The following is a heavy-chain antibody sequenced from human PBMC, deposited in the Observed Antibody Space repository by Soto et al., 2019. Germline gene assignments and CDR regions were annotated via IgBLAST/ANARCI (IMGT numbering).Heavy chain of an antibody. CDR2: IGGRGNSA. Sequence: PGGSLRLSCAASGFIFTNYAMNWVRQAPGKGLEWVSVIGGRGNSAYYADSVQGRFTISRDNAKTSLYLQMDSLRPEDTAIYYCAREGVTNYTDYYFDLWGHGALVTV. CDR1: GFIFTNYA. J-gene: IGHJ4*01. D-gene: IGHD4-4*01. CDR3: AREGVTNYTDYYFDL. V-gene: IGHV3-23*01.